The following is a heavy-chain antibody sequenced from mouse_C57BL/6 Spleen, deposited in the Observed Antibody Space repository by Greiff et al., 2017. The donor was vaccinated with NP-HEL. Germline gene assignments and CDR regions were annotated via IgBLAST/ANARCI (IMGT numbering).Heavy chain of an antibody. CDR1: GFSLTSYG. V-gene: IGHV2-5*01. CDR2: IWRGGST. Sequence: QVQLQQSGPGLVQPSQSLSITCTVSGFSLTSYGVHWVRQSPGKGLEWLGVIWRGGSTDYNAAFMSRLSITKDNSKSQVFFKMNSLQADDTAIYYCAKNERGNPSYYYAMDYWGQGTSVTVSS. J-gene: IGHJ4*01. D-gene: IGHD2-1*01. CDR3: AKNERGNPSYYYAMDY.